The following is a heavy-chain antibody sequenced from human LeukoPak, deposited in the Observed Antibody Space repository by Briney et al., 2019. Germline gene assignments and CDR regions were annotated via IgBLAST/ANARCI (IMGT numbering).Heavy chain of an antibody. D-gene: IGHD3-10*01. CDR1: GFTFDDYG. J-gene: IGHJ4*02. Sequence: PVGSLRLSCAASGFTFDDYGMSWVRQAPGKGLEWVSGINWNGGRTGYADSVKGRFTISRDNAKKSLYVQMNSLRAEDTALYYCAREYYGSGSYYNVGYWGQGTLVTVSS. CDR2: INWNGGRT. CDR3: AREYYGSGSYYNVGY. V-gene: IGHV3-20*04.